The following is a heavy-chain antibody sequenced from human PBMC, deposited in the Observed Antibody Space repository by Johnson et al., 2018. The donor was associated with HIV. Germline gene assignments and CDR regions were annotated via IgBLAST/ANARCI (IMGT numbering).Heavy chain of an antibody. CDR3: ARAEGLTGRNAFDI. J-gene: IGHJ3*02. CDR2: ISWDSGSI. V-gene: IGHV3-48*04. Sequence: VQLVESGGGLAQPGGSLRLSCAASGFTFSSYWMAWVRQAPGKGLEWVSGISWDSGSIGYADSVKGRFTISRDNAKNSLYLQMNSLRAEDTAVYYCARAEGLTGRNAFDIWGQGTMVTVSS. D-gene: IGHD1-20*01. CDR1: GFTFSSYW.